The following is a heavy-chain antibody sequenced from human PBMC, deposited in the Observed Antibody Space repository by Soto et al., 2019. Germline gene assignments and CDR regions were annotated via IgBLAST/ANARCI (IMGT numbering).Heavy chain of an antibody. CDR3: ARDGGWCSSTSCYLFPRHYYGMDV. CDR2: IYSGGST. CDR1: GFTVSSNY. D-gene: IGHD2-2*01. J-gene: IGHJ6*02. Sequence: GGSLRLSCAASGFTVSSNYMSWVRQAPGKGLEWVSVIYSGGSTYYADSVKGRFTISRDNSKNTLYLQMNSLRAEDTAVYYCARDGGWCSSTSCYLFPRHYYGMDVWGQGTTVTVSS. V-gene: IGHV3-66*01.